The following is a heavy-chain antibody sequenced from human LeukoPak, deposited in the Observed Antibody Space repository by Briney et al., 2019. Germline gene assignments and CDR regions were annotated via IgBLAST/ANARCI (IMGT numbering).Heavy chain of an antibody. CDR2: IYSGGST. Sequence: GGSLRLSCAASGFTVSSNYMSWVRQAPGKGLEWVSVIYSGGSTYYADSVKGRFTISRDNSMNTLYLQMNSLRAEDTAVYYCARDRVSWFDPWGQGTLVTVSS. CDR1: GFTVSSNY. D-gene: IGHD3-3*01. V-gene: IGHV3-66*02. J-gene: IGHJ5*02. CDR3: ARDRVSWFDP.